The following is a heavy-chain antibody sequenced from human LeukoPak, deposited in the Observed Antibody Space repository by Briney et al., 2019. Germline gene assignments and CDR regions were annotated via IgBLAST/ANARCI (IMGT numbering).Heavy chain of an antibody. Sequence: ASVKVSCKASGYTFTSYDINWVRQATGQGLEWMGWMNPNSGNTGYAQKFQGRVTMTRNTSISTAYMELSSLRSEDTAVYYCARNRGFYYYYGMDVWGQGTTVTVS. CDR1: GYTFTSYD. J-gene: IGHJ6*02. CDR2: MNPNSGNT. CDR3: ARNRGFYYYYGMDV. V-gene: IGHV1-8*01.